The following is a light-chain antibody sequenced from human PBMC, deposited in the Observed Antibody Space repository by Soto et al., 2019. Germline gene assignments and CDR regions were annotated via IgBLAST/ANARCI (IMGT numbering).Light chain of an antibody. CDR3: QQYSSYWT. V-gene: IGKV1-5*01. Sequence: DIQMTQSPSTLSASVGDRVTITCRANQTINSWLAWYQQKPGKAPRLLIYDASSLESGVPSRFSGSGSGTEFTLTISSLQPDDFATYYCQQYSSYWTFGQGTKVEIK. CDR1: QTINSW. CDR2: DAS. J-gene: IGKJ1*01.